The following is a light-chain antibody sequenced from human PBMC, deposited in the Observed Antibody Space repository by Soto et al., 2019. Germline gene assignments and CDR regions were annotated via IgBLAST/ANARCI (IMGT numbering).Light chain of an antibody. Sequence: QSALTQPPSASGSPGQSVTISCTGAGTDVGQYNYVSWYQQHPGKAPKLLIHHVSRRPSGVPARSSGSKSGNTASLTVSGLQTEDEADYYCSSYAGSRTYVFGTGTKLTVL. CDR2: HVS. J-gene: IGLJ1*01. CDR3: SSYAGSRTYV. V-gene: IGLV2-8*01. CDR1: GTDVGQYNY.